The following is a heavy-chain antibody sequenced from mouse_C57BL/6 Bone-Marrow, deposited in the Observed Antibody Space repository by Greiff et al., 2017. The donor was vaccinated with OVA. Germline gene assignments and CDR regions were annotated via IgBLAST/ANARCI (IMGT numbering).Heavy chain of an antibody. CDR1: GYTFTSYW. V-gene: IGHV1-7*01. J-gene: IGHJ4*01. CDR2: INPSSGYT. Sequence: QVQLKQSGAELVKPGASVKLSCKASGYTFTSYWMHWVKQRPGQGLEWIGYINPSSGYTKYNQKFKDKATLTADKSSSTAYMQLSSLTYEDSAVYYCAREHYGSSHYYAMDYWGQGTSVTVSS. D-gene: IGHD1-1*01. CDR3: AREHYGSSHYYAMDY.